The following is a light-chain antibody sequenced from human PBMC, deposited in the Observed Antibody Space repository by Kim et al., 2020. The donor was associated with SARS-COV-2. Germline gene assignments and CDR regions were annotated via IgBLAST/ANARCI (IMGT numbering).Light chain of an antibody. CDR1: AADIATNF. J-gene: IGLJ2*01. CDR2: DSD. Sequence: GRSVTVSGSGSAADIATNFVSWFQQLPGAAPTLLIYDSDKRFSGVSGRFSGSKSGTSATLDITGLQAEDEGDYYCASWDSSVSAVVFGGGTKVTVL. V-gene: IGLV1-51*01. CDR3: ASWDSSVSAVV.